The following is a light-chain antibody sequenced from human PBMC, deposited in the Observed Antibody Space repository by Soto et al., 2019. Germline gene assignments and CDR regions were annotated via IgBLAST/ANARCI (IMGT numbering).Light chain of an antibody. J-gene: IGLJ3*02. CDR1: SSDVGAYDF. CDR2: DVV. V-gene: IGLV2-14*03. CDR3: SSFTRSTTWV. Sequence: QSALTQPASVSGSPGQSITISCTGTSSDVGAYDFVSWYQQQAGKAPRLLIYDVVKRPSEVANRFSGSKSGNTASLTISGLLTEVEADYYCSSFTRSTTWVFGGGTKLTVL.